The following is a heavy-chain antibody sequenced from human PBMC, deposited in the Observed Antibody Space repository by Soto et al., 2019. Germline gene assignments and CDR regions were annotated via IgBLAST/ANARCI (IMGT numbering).Heavy chain of an antibody. J-gene: IGHJ5*02. CDR1: GGSISSGGSY. V-gene: IGHV4-31*03. Sequence: SETLSLTCTVSGGSISSGGSYWSWIRQRPGKGLEWIGYIFYSDSFYYTPSLKGRVVILADTSKNQFTLKLSSVTDADTAVYYCARAPETPPFFGGVGPYLFYTWGQGAVVTVSS. CDR2: IFYSDSF. CDR3: ARAPETPPFFGGVGPYLFYT. D-gene: IGHD2-8*02.